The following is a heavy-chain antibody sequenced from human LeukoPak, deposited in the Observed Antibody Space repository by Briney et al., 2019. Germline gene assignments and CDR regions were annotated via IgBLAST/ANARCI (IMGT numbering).Heavy chain of an antibody. D-gene: IGHD1-26*01. V-gene: IGHV1-8*02. CDR3: VRGPFKAGAGD. CDR2: MNGNSGDT. Sequence: ASVKVSCKASGYTFTSYGISWVRQAPGQGLEWMGWMNGNSGDTGYAQKFQGRVTMTRNTSISTAYMELSNLRSEDTAVYYCVRGPFKAGAGDWGQGPPATVPP. J-gene: IGHJ1*01. CDR1: GYTFTSYG.